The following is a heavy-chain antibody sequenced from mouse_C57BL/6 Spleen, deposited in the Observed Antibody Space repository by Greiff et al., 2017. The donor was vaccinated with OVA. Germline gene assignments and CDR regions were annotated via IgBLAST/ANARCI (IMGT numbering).Heavy chain of an antibody. CDR1: GYTFTSYW. Sequence: QVQLQQPGAELVKPGASVKLSCKASGYTFTSYWMHWVKQRPGQGLEWIGMIHPNSGSTNYNEKFKSKATLTVDKSTSTAYMQLSSLTSEDSAVYYCARSSGYDVYFDYWGQGTTLTVSS. D-gene: IGHD2-2*01. V-gene: IGHV1-64*01. CDR2: IHPNSGST. CDR3: ARSSGYDVYFDY. J-gene: IGHJ2*01.